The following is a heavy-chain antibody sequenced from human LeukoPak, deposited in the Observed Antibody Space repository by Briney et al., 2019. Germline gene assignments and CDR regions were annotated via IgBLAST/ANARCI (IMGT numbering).Heavy chain of an antibody. CDR2: ISAHNGDT. D-gene: IGHD1-26*01. Sequence: ASVKVSCTASGYTFTTYGISWVRQAPGHGLEWMGWISAHNGDTNYAQKFQGRVTMTWDTSITTAYMELSRLRSDDTAVYYCAREGARLSDYWGQGTLVTVSS. J-gene: IGHJ4*02. CDR3: AREGARLSDY. CDR1: GYTFTTYG. V-gene: IGHV1-18*01.